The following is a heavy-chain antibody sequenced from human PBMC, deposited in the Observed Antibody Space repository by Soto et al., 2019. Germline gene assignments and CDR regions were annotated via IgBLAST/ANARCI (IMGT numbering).Heavy chain of an antibody. V-gene: IGHV1-2*02. CDR1: GCTFSDYY. D-gene: IGHD2-21*02. CDR2: INPNSGGT. J-gene: IGHJ4*02. Sequence: ASVKVSCKASGCTFSDYYIHWVRPAPGQGLEWMGWINPNSGGTKYAPKFQGGVTMTRDTSITTAYMELSRLRSGDTAVYYCAREPATAKPEGVDFWGQGTLVTVSS. CDR3: AREPATAKPEGVDF.